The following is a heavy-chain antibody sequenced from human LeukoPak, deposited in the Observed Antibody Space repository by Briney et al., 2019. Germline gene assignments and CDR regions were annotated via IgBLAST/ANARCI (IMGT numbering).Heavy chain of an antibody. V-gene: IGHV1-46*01. Sequence: SVKVSCKASGYTFTSYYIHWVRQAPGQGLEWMGIINPSGGSTTYAQKFQGRVAMTRDTSTSRVYMEVSSLRSEDTAVYYCARTYSSSDEFDYWGQGTLVTVSS. CDR1: GYTFTSYY. D-gene: IGHD6-13*01. J-gene: IGHJ4*02. CDR3: ARTYSSSDEFDY. CDR2: INPSGGST.